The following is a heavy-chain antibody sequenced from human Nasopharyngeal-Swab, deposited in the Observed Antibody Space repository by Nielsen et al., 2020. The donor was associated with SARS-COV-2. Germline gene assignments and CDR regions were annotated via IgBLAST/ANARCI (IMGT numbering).Heavy chain of an antibody. CDR2: IDVDGSTT. CDR3: TRGGYTHSMDV. Sequence: GESLKISCAASGFTFSSNWMHWVRQAPGKGLVWVSHIDVDGSTTNYADSVQGRFTISRDNAKNTLSLQMNSLRDEDSAMYYCTRGGYTHSMDVWGQGTTVTVSS. V-gene: IGHV3-74*01. CDR1: GFTFSSNW. J-gene: IGHJ6*02. D-gene: IGHD5-18*01.